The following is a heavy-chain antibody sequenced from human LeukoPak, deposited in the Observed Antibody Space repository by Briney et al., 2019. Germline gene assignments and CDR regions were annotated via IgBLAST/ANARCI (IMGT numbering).Heavy chain of an antibody. V-gene: IGHV3-23*01. Sequence: QPGGSLRLSCAASGFTFTTYAMTWVRQPPGKGLEWVSTITNSGDSTYYADSVKGRFTISRDNSKNTLYLQMNSLRAEDTAVYYCASIYHGITGTTNNWGQGTLVTVSS. D-gene: IGHD1-7*01. CDR3: ASIYHGITGTTNN. CDR1: GFTFTTYA. J-gene: IGHJ4*02. CDR2: ITNSGDST.